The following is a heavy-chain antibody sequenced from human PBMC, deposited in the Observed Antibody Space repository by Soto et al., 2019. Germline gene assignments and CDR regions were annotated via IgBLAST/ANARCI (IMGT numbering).Heavy chain of an antibody. CDR3: ARDPRSNGFFDL. Sequence: EVQLLESGGGLVQPGGSLRLSCAASGFTFTTYSMSWVRQAPGKGLEWVSAISGSGERTYYTDSVKGRFTISRDNSKNTLYLQLNSLRAEDTALYSCARDPRSNGFFDLWGRGTLVTVSS. D-gene: IGHD3-16*01. CDR1: GFTFTTYS. CDR2: ISGSGERT. J-gene: IGHJ2*01. V-gene: IGHV3-23*01.